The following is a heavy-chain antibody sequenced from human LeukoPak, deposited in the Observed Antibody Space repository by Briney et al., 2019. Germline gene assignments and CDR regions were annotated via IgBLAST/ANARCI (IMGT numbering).Heavy chain of an antibody. CDR2: ISYDGSNK. CDR3: ARDGRGYYDY. Sequence: GGSLRLSCAASGFTFSSYWMSWVRQAPGKGLEWVAVISYDGSNKYYADSVKGRFTISRDNSKNTLYLQMNSLRAEDTAVYYCARDGRGYYDYWGQGTLVTVSS. CDR1: GFTFSSYW. V-gene: IGHV3-30-3*01. J-gene: IGHJ4*02.